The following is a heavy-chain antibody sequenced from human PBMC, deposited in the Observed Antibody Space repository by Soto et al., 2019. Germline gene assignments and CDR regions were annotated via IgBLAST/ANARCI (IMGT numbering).Heavy chain of an antibody. CDR2: IYHSGST. D-gene: IGHD2-2*01. Sequence: PSETLSLTCTVSGASISSGDYYWTWIRQPPGKGLEWIGYIYHSGSTYYNPSLKSRVTISEDRSKNQFSLKLSSVTTADTAVYYCARVPDYWGQGTLVTVSS. CDR1: GASISSGDYY. V-gene: IGHV4-30-2*01. J-gene: IGHJ4*02. CDR3: ARVPDY.